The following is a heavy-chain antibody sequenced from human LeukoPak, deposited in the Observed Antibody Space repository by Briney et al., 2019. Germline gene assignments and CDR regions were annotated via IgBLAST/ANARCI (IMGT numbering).Heavy chain of an antibody. V-gene: IGHV4-38-2*01. CDR2: ISYSGST. D-gene: IGHD1-26*01. CDR3: ARRVTYGSYYSYFDY. Sequence: SETLSLTCAVSGYSISSGYYWDWIRQPPGKGRERIGTISYSGSTNYNPSLKSRVTISVDTSKNQFSLKVTSVTAADTAVDYCARRVTYGSYYSYFDYWGQGTLVTVSS. CDR1: GYSISSGYY. J-gene: IGHJ4*02.